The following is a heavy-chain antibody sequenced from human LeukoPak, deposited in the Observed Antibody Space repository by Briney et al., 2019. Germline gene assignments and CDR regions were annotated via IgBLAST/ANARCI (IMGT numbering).Heavy chain of an antibody. J-gene: IGHJ6*03. V-gene: IGHV4-34*01. Sequence: SETLSLTCAVYGGSFSGYYWSWIRQPPGKGLEWIGKINHSGSTNYNPSLKSRVTISVDTSKNQFSLKLSSVTAADTAVYYCARQHPYYYYYCMDVWGKGTTVTVSS. CDR3: ARQHPYYYYYCMDV. D-gene: IGHD2-21*01. CDR1: GGSFSGYY. CDR2: INHSGST.